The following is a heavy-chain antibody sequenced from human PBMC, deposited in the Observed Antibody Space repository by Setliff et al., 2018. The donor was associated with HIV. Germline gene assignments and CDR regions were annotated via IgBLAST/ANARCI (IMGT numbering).Heavy chain of an antibody. CDR3: AKQGRGYSGYDSYFDS. D-gene: IGHD5-12*01. Sequence: PGGSLRLSCAASGFTFSSYAMTWVRQAPGKGLEWVSDISRSGITSYYVDSVKGRFTISRDKSKNTLYLQMNGLRAEDTAIYYCAKQGRGYSGYDSYFDSWGQGTLVTVSS. V-gene: IGHV3-23*01. J-gene: IGHJ4*02. CDR1: GFTFSSYA. CDR2: ISRSGITS.